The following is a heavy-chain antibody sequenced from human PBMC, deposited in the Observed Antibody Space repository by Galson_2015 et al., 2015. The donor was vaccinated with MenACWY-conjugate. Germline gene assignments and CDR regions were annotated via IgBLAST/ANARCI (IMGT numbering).Heavy chain of an antibody. D-gene: IGHD2/OR15-2a*01. CDR1: GYSFTSYW. CDR2: IYPGDSDT. V-gene: IGHV5-51*01. CDR3: VRHNTQGDY. Sequence: QSGAEVKKPGESLKISCRGSGYSFTSYWMGWVRQMPGKGLEWMGIIYPGDSDTRYSPSFQGQVTISVDKSISTAYPQWSSLRASDTGMYYCVRHNTQGDYWGPGTLVTVSS. J-gene: IGHJ4*02.